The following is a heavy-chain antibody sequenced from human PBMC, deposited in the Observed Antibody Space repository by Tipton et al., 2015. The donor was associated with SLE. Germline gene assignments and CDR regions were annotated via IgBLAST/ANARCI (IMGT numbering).Heavy chain of an antibody. Sequence: LRLSCAVYGGSFSGYYWNWIRQPPGKGLEWIGEINHSGSTNYNPSLKSRVTISVDTSKNQFSLKLSSVTAADTAVYYCARGPGRITMVRGVIAAFDIWGQGTMVTVSS. CDR2: INHSGST. CDR1: GGSFSGYY. D-gene: IGHD3-10*01. J-gene: IGHJ3*02. V-gene: IGHV4-34*01. CDR3: ARGPGRITMVRGVIAAFDI.